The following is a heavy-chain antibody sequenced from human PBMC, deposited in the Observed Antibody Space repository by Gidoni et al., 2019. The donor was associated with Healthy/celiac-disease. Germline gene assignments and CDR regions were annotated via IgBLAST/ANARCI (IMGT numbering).Heavy chain of an antibody. CDR1: GFTFSSYA. CDR3: AKDRGNWNYVSLDY. V-gene: IGHV3-23*01. D-gene: IGHD1-7*01. CDR2: ISGSGGST. Sequence: EVQLLESGGGLVQPGGSLRLSCAASGFTFSSYAMSWVRPAPGKGLEWVSAISGSGGSTYYADSVKGRFTISRDNSKNTLYLQMNSLRAEDTAVYYCAKDRGNWNYVSLDYWGQGTLVTVSS. J-gene: IGHJ4*02.